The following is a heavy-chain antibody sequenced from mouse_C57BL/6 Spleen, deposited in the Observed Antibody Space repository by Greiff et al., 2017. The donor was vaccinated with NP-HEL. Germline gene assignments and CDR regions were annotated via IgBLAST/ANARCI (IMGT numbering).Heavy chain of an antibody. CDR2: INPNNGGT. V-gene: IGHV1-26*01. CDR3: ARDTTVRGDY. J-gene: IGHJ4*01. CDR1: GYTFTDYY. Sequence: VQLQQSGPELVKPGASVKISCKASGYTFTDYYMNWVKQSHGKSLEWIGDINPNNGGTSYNQKFKGKATLTVDKSSSTAYMELRSLTSEDSAVYYCARDTTVRGDYWGQGTSVTVSS. D-gene: IGHD1-1*01.